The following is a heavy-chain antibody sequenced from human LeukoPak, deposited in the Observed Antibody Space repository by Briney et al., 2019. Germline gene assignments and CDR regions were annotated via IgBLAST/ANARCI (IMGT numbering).Heavy chain of an antibody. Sequence: SETLSLTCTVSGGSISSYYWTWIRQPAGKGLEWIGRIYTTGSTNYNPSLNSRVTMSVDTSKKQFSLKLSSVTAADTAVYYCARALDYGGNLGWFDPWGQGTLVTVSS. CDR1: GGSISSYY. CDR2: IYTTGST. J-gene: IGHJ5*02. D-gene: IGHD4-23*01. V-gene: IGHV4-4*07. CDR3: ARALDYGGNLGWFDP.